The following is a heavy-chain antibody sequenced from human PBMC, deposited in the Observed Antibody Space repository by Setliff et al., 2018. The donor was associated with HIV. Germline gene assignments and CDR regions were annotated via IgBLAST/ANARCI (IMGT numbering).Heavy chain of an antibody. CDR2: INHSGST. CDR1: GGSISSGDYY. CDR3: ARHDSGGYYSLDY. J-gene: IGHJ4*02. V-gene: IGHV4-39*01. Sequence: PSETLSLTCTLSGGSISSGDYYWSWIRQPPGKGLEWIGEINHSGSTNYNLSLESRVTISVDTAKNQFSLKLSSVTAADTAVYYCARHDSGGYYSLDYWGEGTLVTVSS. D-gene: IGHD3-22*01.